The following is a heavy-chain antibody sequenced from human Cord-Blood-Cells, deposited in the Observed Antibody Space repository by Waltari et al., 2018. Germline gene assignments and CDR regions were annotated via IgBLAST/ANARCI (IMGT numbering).Heavy chain of an antibody. J-gene: IGHJ6*04. CDR1: GYILNGHE. CDR3: ARVADDGIPYFFLDV. V-gene: IGHV1-8*03. Sequence: QVQLVQSGAEVKKPGSSVRVSCKASGYILNGHEINWVRQADGLGLEWMGWMNPKSGKTAYAQKFQGRVTISRDTSVSTAYMELTRLTSDDTAVYYCARVADDGIPYFFLDVWGKGTTVTVSA. CDR2: MNPKSGKT. D-gene: IGHD1-26*01.